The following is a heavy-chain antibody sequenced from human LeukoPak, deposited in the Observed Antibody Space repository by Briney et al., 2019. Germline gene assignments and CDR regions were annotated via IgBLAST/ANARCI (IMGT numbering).Heavy chain of an antibody. Sequence: GGSLRLSCAASGFTFSSYAMSWVRQAPGKGLEWVSAISGSGGSTYYADSVKGRFTISRDNSKNTLYLQMNSLRAEDTAVYYCASRLGYCSGGSCYQVNFDYWGQGTLVTVSS. CDR1: GFTFSSYA. J-gene: IGHJ4*02. CDR2: ISGSGGST. D-gene: IGHD2-15*01. V-gene: IGHV3-23*01. CDR3: ASRLGYCSGGSCYQVNFDY.